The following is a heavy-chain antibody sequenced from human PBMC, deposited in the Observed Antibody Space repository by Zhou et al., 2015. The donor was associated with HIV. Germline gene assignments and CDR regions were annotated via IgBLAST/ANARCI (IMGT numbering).Heavy chain of an antibody. CDR3: ARERDGSGSYQFDP. CDR2: IIPMFGTV. Sequence: QVQLVQSGSELKKPGASVTVSCKASGYTFINYAMNWVRQAPGQGLDWMGGIIPMFGTVQYAQKFQGRVTITADDSTSTAYMELSSLSSEDTAVYYCARERDGSGSYQFDPWGQGTLVTVSS. D-gene: IGHD3-10*01. V-gene: IGHV1-69*01. J-gene: IGHJ5*02. CDR1: GYTFINYA.